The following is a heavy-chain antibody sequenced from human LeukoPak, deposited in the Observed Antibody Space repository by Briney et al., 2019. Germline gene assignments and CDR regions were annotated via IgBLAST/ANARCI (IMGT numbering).Heavy chain of an antibody. D-gene: IGHD2-21*01. V-gene: IGHV1-2*02. J-gene: IGHJ6*02. Sequence: ASVKVSCKASGYTFTGYYMHWVRQAPGQGLEWMGWINPNSGGTNYAQKFQGRVTMTRDTSISTAYMELNRLRSDDTAVYYCARTSIYYYGMDVWGQGTTVTVSS. CDR2: INPNSGGT. CDR1: GYTFTGYY. CDR3: ARTSIYYYGMDV.